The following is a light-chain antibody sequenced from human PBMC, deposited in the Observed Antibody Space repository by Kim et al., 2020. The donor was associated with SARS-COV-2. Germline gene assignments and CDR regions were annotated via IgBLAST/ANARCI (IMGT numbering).Light chain of an antibody. V-gene: IGKV3-15*01. J-gene: IGKJ5*01. Sequence: SPGEGVTLSCRASQDLGTNLAWYQQRPGQIPRLLIYSASTRATAIPARFSGSGSGTEFTLTVSGLQSEDFAVYYCQQYHYWPPLTFGQGTRLEIK. CDR1: QDLGTN. CDR2: SAS. CDR3: QQYHYWPPLT.